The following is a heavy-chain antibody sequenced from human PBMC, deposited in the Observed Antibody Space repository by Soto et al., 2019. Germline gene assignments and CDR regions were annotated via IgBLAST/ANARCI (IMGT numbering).Heavy chain of an antibody. D-gene: IGHD3-3*01. V-gene: IGHV4-34*01. CDR1: GGSLSPHY. CDR2: ITHSGST. CDR3: ARWYYDFWSGFFTHYFDP. J-gene: IGHJ5*02. Sequence: QVPLQQWGAGLLKPSETLSLTCGVYGGSLSPHYWSWIRQTPGKGPEWIAEITHSGSTNYNPSLARRVTIARDTANNQFSLKLRSVTAANTAVYYCARWYYDFWSGFFTHYFDPWGQGTQVTVSS.